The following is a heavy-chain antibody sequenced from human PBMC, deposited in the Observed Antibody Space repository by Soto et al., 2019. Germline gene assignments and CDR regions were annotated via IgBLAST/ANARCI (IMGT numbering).Heavy chain of an antibody. V-gene: IGHV3-21*01. J-gene: IGHJ4*02. Sequence: GGSLRLSCATSGFAFVRCDISWVGQAPGKGLEWVSFISSSASYMYYADSVKGRFTISRDNSKKSLYLQMNSLRADDTAVYYCARECVDTVTSITIPFDYWGQGALVTVSS. CDR2: ISSSASYM. CDR1: GFAFVRCD. D-gene: IGHD5-12*01. CDR3: ARECVDTVTSITIPFDY.